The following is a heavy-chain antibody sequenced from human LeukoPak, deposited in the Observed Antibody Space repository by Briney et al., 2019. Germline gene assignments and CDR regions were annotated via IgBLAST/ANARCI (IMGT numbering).Heavy chain of an antibody. V-gene: IGHV3-23*01. D-gene: IGHD3-22*01. CDR3: AKSRMIVVVIGFDY. CDR2: ISGSGGSS. Sequence: PGGSLRLSCAASGFTFSSYAMSWVRQAPGKGLEWVSAISGSGGSSYYADSVKGRFTISRDNSKNTLYLQMNSLRAEDTAVYYCAKSRMIVVVIGFDYWGQGTLVTVSS. CDR1: GFTFSSYA. J-gene: IGHJ4*02.